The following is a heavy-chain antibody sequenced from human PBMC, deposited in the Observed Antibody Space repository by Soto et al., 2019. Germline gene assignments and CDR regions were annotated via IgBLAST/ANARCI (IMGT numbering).Heavy chain of an antibody. CDR1: GFTFSSYS. Sequence: EVQLVESGGGLVKPGGSLRLSCAASGFTFSSYSMNWVRQDPGKGLEWVSSISSSSSYIYYADSVKGRFTISRDNAKNSLYLQMNSLRAEDTAVYYCANLRTDAFDIWGQGTMVTVSS. D-gene: IGHD4-17*01. J-gene: IGHJ3*02. V-gene: IGHV3-21*01. CDR3: ANLRTDAFDI. CDR2: ISSSSSYI.